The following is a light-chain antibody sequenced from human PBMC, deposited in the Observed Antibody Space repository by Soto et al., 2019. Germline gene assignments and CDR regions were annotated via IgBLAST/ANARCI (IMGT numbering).Light chain of an antibody. CDR3: QQYNNWWT. CDR1: QSVSNN. Sequence: EIVMTQSPATLSVSPGERATLSCRASQSVSNNLAWYQKKPGQAPRLLIYGASTRATAIPARFSGSGSGTEFTLTISSLQSEDFAVYYCQQYNNWWTFGQGTKVEIK. V-gene: IGKV3-15*01. J-gene: IGKJ1*01. CDR2: GAS.